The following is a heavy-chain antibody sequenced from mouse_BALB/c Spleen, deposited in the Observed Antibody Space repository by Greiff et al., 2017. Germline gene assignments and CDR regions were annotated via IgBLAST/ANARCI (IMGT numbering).Heavy chain of an antibody. D-gene: IGHD1-1*01. CDR3: ARGYYYGSSYLFAY. Sequence: EVKLVESGGGLVKPGGSLKLSCAASGFTFSSYAMSWVRQTPEKRLEWVASISSGGSTYYPDSVKGRFTISRDNARNILYLQMSSLRSEDTAMYYCARGYYYGSSYLFAYWGQGTLVTVSA. V-gene: IGHV5-6-5*01. CDR2: ISSGGST. J-gene: IGHJ3*01. CDR1: GFTFSSYA.